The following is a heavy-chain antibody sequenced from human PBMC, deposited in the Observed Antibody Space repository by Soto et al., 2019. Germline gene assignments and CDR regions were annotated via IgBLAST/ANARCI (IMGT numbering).Heavy chain of an antibody. CDR2: IYWDDDK. Sequence: SGPTLVKPTQTLTLTCTFSGFSLSTSGVGVGWIRQPPGKALEWLALIYWDDDKRYSPSLKSRLTITKDTSKNQVVLTMTNMDPVDTATYYCAHSIAGHLSYYYYYMDVWGKGTTVTVSS. J-gene: IGHJ6*03. V-gene: IGHV2-5*02. CDR1: GFSLSTSGVG. D-gene: IGHD3-9*01. CDR3: AHSIAGHLSYYYYYMDV.